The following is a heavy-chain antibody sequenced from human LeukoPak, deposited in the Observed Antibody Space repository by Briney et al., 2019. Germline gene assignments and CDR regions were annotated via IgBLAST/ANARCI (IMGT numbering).Heavy chain of an antibody. J-gene: IGHJ4*02. V-gene: IGHV3-23*01. CDR2: IRAGGYDT. D-gene: IGHD3-16*01. Sequence: PGGSLRLSCAASGFTFNNYAMSWVRQAPGKGLEWVSGIRAGGYDTYHADSVKGRFTISRNTSKNTVYLQMNSLRAEDTAVYYCAKWGGYGDYWGQGTLVTVSS. CDR3: AKWGGYGDY. CDR1: GFTFNNYA.